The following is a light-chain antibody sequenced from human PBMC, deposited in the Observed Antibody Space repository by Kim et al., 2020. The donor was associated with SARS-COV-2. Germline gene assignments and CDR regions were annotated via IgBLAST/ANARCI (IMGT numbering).Light chain of an antibody. CDR1: QSVSSY. V-gene: IGKV3-11*01. CDR2: EAS. J-gene: IGKJ4*01. Sequence: WAPEERAPLSCRASQSVSSYLTWYQQKPGQAPRLLIYEASNRATGIPARFSGSGSGTDFTLTISSLEPEDFAVYYCHQRSNWPLTFGGGTKVDIK. CDR3: HQRSNWPLT.